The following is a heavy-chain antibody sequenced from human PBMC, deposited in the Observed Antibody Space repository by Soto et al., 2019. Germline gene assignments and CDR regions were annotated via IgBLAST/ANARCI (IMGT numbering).Heavy chain of an antibody. D-gene: IGHD6-13*01. CDR3: ARSFGVAAAGPFDY. V-gene: IGHV4-31*03. Sequence: QVQLQESGPGLVKPSQTLSLTCTVSGGSIRSGGYYWSWIRQHPGKGLEWIGYIYYSGSTYYNPSLKSRVTISVDTSKNQFSLKLSSVTAADTAVYDCARSFGVAAAGPFDYWGQGTLVTVSS. J-gene: IGHJ4*02. CDR1: GGSIRSGGYY. CDR2: IYYSGST.